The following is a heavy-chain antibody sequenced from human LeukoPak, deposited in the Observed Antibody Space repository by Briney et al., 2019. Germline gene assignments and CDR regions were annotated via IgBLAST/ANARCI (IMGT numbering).Heavy chain of an antibody. CDR1: GYTFTRYG. CDR2: ISAYNGNT. J-gene: IGHJ3*02. Sequence: ASVKVSCKASGYTFTRYGISWVRQAPGQGLEWMGWISAYNGNTNYAQKLQGRVTMTTDTSTSTAYMEPRSLRSDDTAVYYCARDLRLRIQLWGPSNNDAFDIWGQGTMVTVSS. V-gene: IGHV1-18*01. D-gene: IGHD5-18*01. CDR3: ARDLRLRIQLWGPSNNDAFDI.